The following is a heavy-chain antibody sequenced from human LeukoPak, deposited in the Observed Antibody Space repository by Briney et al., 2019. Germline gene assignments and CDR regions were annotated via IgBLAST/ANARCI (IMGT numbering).Heavy chain of an antibody. CDR3: ARDSTGTYGVWWLKDY. D-gene: IGHD2-8*02. CDR1: GGSISSHY. V-gene: IGHV3-7*01. J-gene: IGHJ4*02. Sequence: TSETLSLTCTVSGGSISSHYWSWIRQPPGKGLEWVANIKGDGSETSYVDSVKGRFTIFRDNAKNSLYLQMNSLRAEDTAVYYCARDSTGTYGVWWLKDYWGQGTLVTVSS. CDR2: IKGDGSET.